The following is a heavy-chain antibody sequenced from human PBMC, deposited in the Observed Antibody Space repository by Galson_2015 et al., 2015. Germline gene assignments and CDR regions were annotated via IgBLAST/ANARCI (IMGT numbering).Heavy chain of an antibody. V-gene: IGHV3-9*01. CDR2: ISWTSGSI. CDR1: GFTFDDYA. CDR3: AKELMYSSGWYGHYYYGMDV. Sequence: SLRLSCAASGFTFDDYAMHWVRHAPGKGLEWVSGISWTSGSIGYADSVKGRFTISRDNAENSLYLQMNSLRAEDTALYYCAKELMYSSGWYGHYYYGMDVWGQGTTVTVSS. J-gene: IGHJ6*02. D-gene: IGHD6-19*01.